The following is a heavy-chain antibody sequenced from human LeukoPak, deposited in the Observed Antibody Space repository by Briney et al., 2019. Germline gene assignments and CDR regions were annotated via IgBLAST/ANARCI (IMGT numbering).Heavy chain of an antibody. Sequence: PSETLSLTCAVSGGSISSGGYSWSWIRHQPGKGLEWFGYIYHSGSTYYNPSLKSRVTISVDRSKNQFSLKLSSVTAADTAVYYCARHVSGWYPKAWFDPWGQGTLVTVSS. CDR3: ARHVSGWYPKAWFDP. CDR1: GGSISSGGYS. D-gene: IGHD6-19*01. CDR2: IYHSGST. J-gene: IGHJ5*02. V-gene: IGHV4-30-2*01.